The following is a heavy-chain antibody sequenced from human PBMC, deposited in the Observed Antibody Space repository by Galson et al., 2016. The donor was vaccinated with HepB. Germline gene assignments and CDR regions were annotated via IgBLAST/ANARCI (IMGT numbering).Heavy chain of an antibody. V-gene: IGHV3-21*01. J-gene: IGHJ4*02. CDR2: ISSSSSYI. CDR3: ARGMTTVTRSKFDY. D-gene: IGHD4-17*01. CDR1: GFTFSSYS. Sequence: SLRLSCAVSGFTFSSYSMNWVRQAPGKGLEWVSSISSSSSYIYYVDSVKGRFTISRGNAKNSLYLQMNSLRAEDTAVYYCARGMTTVTRSKFDYWGQGTLVTVSS.